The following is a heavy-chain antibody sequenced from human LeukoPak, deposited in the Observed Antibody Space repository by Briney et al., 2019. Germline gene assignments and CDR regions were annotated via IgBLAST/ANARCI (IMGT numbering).Heavy chain of an antibody. V-gene: IGHV3-9*01. J-gene: IGHJ4*02. D-gene: IGHD5-18*01. CDR3: AKVGPVSSYGFGFFNY. CDR1: GFTFDDYA. Sequence: SLRLSCAASGFTFDDYAMHWVRQAPGKGLEWVSGISYNSGSINYAESVKGRFTISGDNAKNSLYLQMNSLTVEDTALYYCAKVGPVSSYGFGFFNYWGRGTLVTVSS. CDR2: ISYNSGSI.